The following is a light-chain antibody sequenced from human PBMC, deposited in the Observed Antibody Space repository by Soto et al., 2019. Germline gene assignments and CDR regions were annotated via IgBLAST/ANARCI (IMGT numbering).Light chain of an antibody. V-gene: IGKV1-33*01. CDR3: QQYDNLPQFT. Sequence: DIQMTQSPSSLSASVGDRVTITCQASQDISNYLNWYQQKPGKAPKLLIYDASNLETGVPSRFSGSGSGTDFTFTISSLQPEDIETYSCQQYDNLPQFTFGHGTKVDIK. CDR1: QDISNY. CDR2: DAS. J-gene: IGKJ3*01.